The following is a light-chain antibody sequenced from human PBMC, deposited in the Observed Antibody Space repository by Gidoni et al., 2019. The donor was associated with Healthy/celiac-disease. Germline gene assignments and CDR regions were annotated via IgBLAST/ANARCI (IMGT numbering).Light chain of an antibody. V-gene: IGLV6-57*04. CDR2: EDK. CDR1: SVSIASND. Sequence: NFMLTQPPSVSESPGKTVTISCTRSSVSIASNDVQWYQQRPGSVPTTVIYEDKQRPSGVPDRFSGSIDSSSNSASLTISGLKTEDEADYYCQSYDSSTHWVFGGGTKLTVL. CDR3: QSYDSSTHWV. J-gene: IGLJ3*02.